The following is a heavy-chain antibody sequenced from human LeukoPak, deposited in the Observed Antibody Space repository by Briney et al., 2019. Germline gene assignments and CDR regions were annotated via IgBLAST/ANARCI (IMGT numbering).Heavy chain of an antibody. D-gene: IGHD2-15*01. Sequence: SETLSLTCAVYGGSFSSYYWGWIRQPPGKGLEWIGSIYYSGSTYYNPSLKSRVTISVDTSKNQFSLKLSSVTAADTAVYYCASFVVVAATLDYWGQGTLVTVSS. CDR3: ASFVVVAATLDY. J-gene: IGHJ4*02. V-gene: IGHV4-39*01. CDR1: GGSFSSYY. CDR2: IYYSGST.